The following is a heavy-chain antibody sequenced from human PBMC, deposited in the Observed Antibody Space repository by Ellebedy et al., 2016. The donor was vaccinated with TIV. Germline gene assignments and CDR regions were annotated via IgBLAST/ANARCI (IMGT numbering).Heavy chain of an antibody. D-gene: IGHD1-26*01. CDR3: ARLRVGASMPTDY. V-gene: IGHV4-31*03. CDR2: IYYSGET. Sequence: MPSETLSLTCTVSGDSISRGGPYWGWIRQHPGKGLEWIGSIYYSGETFYNPSLKSRATVSAEKSMNRFSLRLTSVTAADTAVYYCARLRVGASMPTDYWGPGTLVTVSS. J-gene: IGHJ4*01. CDR1: GDSISRGGPY.